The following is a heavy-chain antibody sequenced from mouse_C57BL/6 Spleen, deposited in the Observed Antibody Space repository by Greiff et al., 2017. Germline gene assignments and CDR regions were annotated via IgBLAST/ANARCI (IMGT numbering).Heavy chain of an antibody. Sequence: VQLQQSGAELVRPGASVTLSCKASGYTFTDYEMHWVQQTPVHGLEWIGAIDPATGGTAYNQKFKGTAILTADKSSSTAYMELRSLTSEDSAVYYCTRITSPYYYAMDYWGQGTSVTVSS. V-gene: IGHV1-15*01. CDR3: TRITSPYYYAMDY. CDR2: IDPATGGT. J-gene: IGHJ4*01. CDR1: GYTFTDYE.